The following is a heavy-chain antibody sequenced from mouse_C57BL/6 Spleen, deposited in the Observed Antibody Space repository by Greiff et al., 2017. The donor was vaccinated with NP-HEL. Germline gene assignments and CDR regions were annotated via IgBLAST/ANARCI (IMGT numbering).Heavy chain of an antibody. Sequence: QVQLQQSGPELVKPGASVKISCKASGYSFTDYNMNWVKQSNGKSLEWIGQIYPGDGDTNYNGKFKGKATLTADKSSSTAYMQLSSLTSEDSAVYFCASSYGNYLYYYAMDYWGQGTSVTVSS. J-gene: IGHJ4*01. D-gene: IGHD2-10*02. V-gene: IGHV1-80*01. CDR1: GYSFTDYN. CDR3: ASSYGNYLYYYAMDY. CDR2: IYPGDGDT.